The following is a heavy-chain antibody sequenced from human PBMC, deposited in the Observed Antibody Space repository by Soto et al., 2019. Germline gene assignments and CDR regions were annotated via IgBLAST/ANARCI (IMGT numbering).Heavy chain of an antibody. J-gene: IGHJ1*01. CDR1: GGSIISSSYY. CDR3: SRHRGTLSLTDF. Sequence: PSETLSLTCTVSGGSIISSSYYWVLIRQPPGKGLEWIGSIYYSGSTYYNPSLKSRVTISVDTSKNQFSLKLSSVTAADTAVYFCSRHRGTLSLTDFWGQGTLDPGSS. D-gene: IGHD2-8*01. CDR2: IYYSGST. V-gene: IGHV4-39*01.